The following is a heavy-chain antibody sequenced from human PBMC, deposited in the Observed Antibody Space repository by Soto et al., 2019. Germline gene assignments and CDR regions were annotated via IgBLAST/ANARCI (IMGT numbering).Heavy chain of an antibody. CDR1: GGTFSSYA. D-gene: IGHD3-10*01. CDR2: IIPIFGTA. V-gene: IGHV1-69*01. Sequence: QVQLVQSGAEVKKPGSSVKVSCKASGGTFSSYAISWVRQAPGQGLEWMGGIIPIFGTANYAQKFQGRVTITADESTSTAYMELSSLRSEDTAAYYCASGWVRGGLYYYYGMDVWGQGTTVTVSS. CDR3: ASGWVRGGLYYYYGMDV. J-gene: IGHJ6*02.